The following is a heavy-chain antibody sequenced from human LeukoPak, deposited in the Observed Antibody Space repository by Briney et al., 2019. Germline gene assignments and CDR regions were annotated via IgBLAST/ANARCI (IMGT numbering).Heavy chain of an antibody. Sequence: SQSLSLTCTVSGVSISNYYCGWIRQPPRNGLEWIGSVSYSRTTKYNPSLESRVTVSVDASNNQVSLTLSSVTTADTAVYYCARVNKIAPNNWFDPWGQGTLVTVSS. CDR3: ARVNKIAPNNWFDP. V-gene: IGHV4-59*01. CDR2: VSYSRTT. J-gene: IGHJ5*02. CDR1: GVSISNYY. D-gene: IGHD1/OR15-1a*01.